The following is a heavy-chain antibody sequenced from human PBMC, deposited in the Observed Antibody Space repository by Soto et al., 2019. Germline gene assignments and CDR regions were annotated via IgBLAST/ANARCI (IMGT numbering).Heavy chain of an antibody. V-gene: IGHV4-39*01. CDR1: GASINSNVHY. CDR2: VFYTGSP. CDR3: ARHPFGGYAFDS. J-gene: IGHJ4*02. D-gene: IGHD3-16*01. Sequence: TLSLTCTVSGASINSNVHYWGWVRQSPGKGLEWIASVFYTGSPYYNPSLESRVSISVDTSDNQFSLKVTSVTAADTGIYYCARHPFGGYAFDSWGQGTLVTVSS.